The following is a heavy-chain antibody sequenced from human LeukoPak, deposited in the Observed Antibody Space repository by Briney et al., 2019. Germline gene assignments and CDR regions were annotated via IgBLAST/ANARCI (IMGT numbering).Heavy chain of an antibody. CDR1: GFTFSSYG. CDR3: AKVGCSGGSCYANYFDY. Sequence: GGSLRLSCAASGFTFSSYGMSWVRQAPGKGLEWVSAISGSGGTIYYADSVKGRFTISRDNAKKSLYLQMNSLRAEDTAVYYCAKVGCSGGSCYANYFDYWGQGTLVTVSS. V-gene: IGHV3-23*01. D-gene: IGHD2-15*01. J-gene: IGHJ4*02. CDR2: ISGSGGTI.